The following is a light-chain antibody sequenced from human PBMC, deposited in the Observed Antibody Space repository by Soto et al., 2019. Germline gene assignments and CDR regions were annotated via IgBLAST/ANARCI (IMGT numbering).Light chain of an antibody. Sequence: QSALTQPPSASGSPVQSVTISCTGTRSDVGDYNYVSWYQQHPGKAPKLLIYEVTKRPSGVPDRFSGSKSANTASLTVSGLQAEDEADYYCSSYAGSDNFEVFGGGTKLTVL. CDR1: RSDVGDYNY. CDR2: EVT. CDR3: SSYAGSDNFEV. J-gene: IGLJ2*01. V-gene: IGLV2-8*01.